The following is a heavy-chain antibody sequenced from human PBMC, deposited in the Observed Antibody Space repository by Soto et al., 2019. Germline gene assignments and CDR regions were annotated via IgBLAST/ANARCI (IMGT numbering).Heavy chain of an antibody. Sequence: PADTMSLTGTISGASILSSSYYWGWIRKPPGKGLEWIGSIYYSGSTCYNPSLKSRVTISVDTSKNQFSLKLSSVTAADTAVYYCACIFSGGYGYGFYYYGMDVWGQGTTVT. D-gene: IGHD5-18*01. J-gene: IGHJ6*02. CDR1: GASILSSSYY. V-gene: IGHV4-39*01. CDR2: IYYSGST. CDR3: ACIFSGGYGYGFYYYGMDV.